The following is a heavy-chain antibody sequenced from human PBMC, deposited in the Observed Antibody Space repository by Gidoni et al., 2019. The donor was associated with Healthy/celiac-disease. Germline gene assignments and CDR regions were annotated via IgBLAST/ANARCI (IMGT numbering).Heavy chain of an antibody. CDR2: ISAYNGNT. Sequence: QVQLVQSGAEVKKPGASVKVSCKASGYTFTSYGISWVRQAPGQGLEWMGWISAYNGNTNYAQKLQGRVTMTTDTSTSTAYMELRSLRSDDTAVYYCATSMVRGVIITGREASYYYYGMDVWGQGTTVTVSS. D-gene: IGHD3-10*01. J-gene: IGHJ6*02. CDR3: ATSMVRGVIITGREASYYYYGMDV. V-gene: IGHV1-18*01. CDR1: GYTFTSYG.